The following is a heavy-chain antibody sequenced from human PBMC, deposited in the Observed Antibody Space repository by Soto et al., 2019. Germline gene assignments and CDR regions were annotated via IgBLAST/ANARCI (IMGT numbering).Heavy chain of an antibody. J-gene: IGHJ6*02. V-gene: IGHV2-5*02. CDR1: GFSLSTSGVG. CDR2: IYWDDDK. CDR3: AHSRCGGDCLQSYSSHYYYGMGV. D-gene: IGHD2-21*02. Sequence: QITLKESGPTLVRPTQTLTLTCTFSGFSLSTSGVGVGWIRQPPGKALEWLALIYWDDDKRYSPSLKRRLTITKDTSKNQVVLTMTNMDPVDTATYYCAHSRCGGDCLQSYSSHYYYGMGVWGQGTTVTVSS.